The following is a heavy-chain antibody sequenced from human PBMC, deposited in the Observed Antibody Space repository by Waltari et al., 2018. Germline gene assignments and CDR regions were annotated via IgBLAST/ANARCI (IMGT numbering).Heavy chain of an antibody. V-gene: IGHV1-46*01. CDR1: GYVFTSDY. J-gene: IGHJ5*02. Sequence: QVQLVQSGAEVKKPGATVRVSCQASGYVFTSDYLHWVRQAPGQGLEWMGIINPRDGGTTYAQKFQGRVTMTRDTSTSTVYMELSSLRSEDTAVYYCGKDQGASGWNKGWLDPWGQGTLVTVSS. CDR3: GKDQGASGWNKGWLDP. CDR2: INPRDGGT. D-gene: IGHD6-19*01.